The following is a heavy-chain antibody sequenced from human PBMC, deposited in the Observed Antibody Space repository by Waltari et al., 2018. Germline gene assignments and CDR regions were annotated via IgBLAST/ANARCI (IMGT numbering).Heavy chain of an antibody. V-gene: IGHV3-23*04. J-gene: IGHJ4*02. CDR1: GFTFSSYW. CDR2: VSGSGDIT. CDR3: AAVPSMSGNDY. D-gene: IGHD3-3*01. Sequence: EVQLVESGGGLVQPGGSLRLSCAASGFTFSSYWMHWVRQAPGKGLVWVSTVSGSGDITYYADAGKGRFTISRDNAKSTLYLQMNSLRAEDTAEYYCAAVPSMSGNDYWGQGTLVTVSS.